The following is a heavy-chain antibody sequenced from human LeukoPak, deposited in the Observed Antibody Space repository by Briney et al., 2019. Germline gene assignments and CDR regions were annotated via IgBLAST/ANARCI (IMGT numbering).Heavy chain of an antibody. V-gene: IGHV4-31*03. CDR2: IYSSGNT. Sequence: TLSLTCTLSGDSISSGGYCWNWFRQHPGKGLEWIGYIYSSGNTFYNPSLKSRVIISVDTSKNQFSLKLSSVTAADTALYYCAGSEAPITPPPYGMGVWGQGTKVTVSS. J-gene: IGHJ6*02. CDR3: AGSEAPITPPPYGMGV. D-gene: IGHD3-10*01. CDR1: GDSISSGGYC.